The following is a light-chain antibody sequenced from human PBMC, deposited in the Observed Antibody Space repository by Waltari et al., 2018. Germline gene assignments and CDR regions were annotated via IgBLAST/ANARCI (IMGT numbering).Light chain of an antibody. Sequence: DIQLTQSPSSLSASVGDRVTITCRASQTISRFLNWYQQKPGKAPNLLIYAASTLQSGVPSRFSGSGSGTDFTLTISSLHPEDFATYYCQQTYNAPLTFGGGTEVEIK. CDR2: AAS. J-gene: IGKJ4*01. CDR3: QQTYNAPLT. V-gene: IGKV1-39*01. CDR1: QTISRF.